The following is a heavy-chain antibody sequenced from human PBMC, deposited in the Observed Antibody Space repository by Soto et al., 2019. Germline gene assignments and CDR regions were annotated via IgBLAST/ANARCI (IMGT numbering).Heavy chain of an antibody. J-gene: IGHJ4*02. D-gene: IGHD6-19*01. V-gene: IGHV4-39*01. CDR2: IYYSGST. CDR1: GGSIRSSSYY. CDR3: ASQFGCGWYSGFGY. Sequence: QLQLQESGPGLVKPSGTLSLTCTVSGGSIRSSSYYWGWIRQPPGKGLEWIGSIYYSGSTYYNPSLKSRVTKSVDTSRNHFSLKVSSGTAADTAVYYCASQFGCGWYSGFGYWGQGTLVTVSS.